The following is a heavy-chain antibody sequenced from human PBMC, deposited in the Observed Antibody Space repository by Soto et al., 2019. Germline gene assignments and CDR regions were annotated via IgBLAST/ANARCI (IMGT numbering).Heavy chain of an antibody. V-gene: IGHV1-8*01. D-gene: IGHD3-22*01. CDR2: LNPNSGNT. Sequence: VTVSCKASGSTFTSYDINWVRQATGQGLEWMGWLNPNSGNTGYAQKFQGRVTMTRNTSISTAYMELSSLRSEDTAVYYWARENYDSSGYYYAPFDYWGQGTLVTVSS. CDR1: GSTFTSYD. J-gene: IGHJ4*02. CDR3: ARENYDSSGYYYAPFDY.